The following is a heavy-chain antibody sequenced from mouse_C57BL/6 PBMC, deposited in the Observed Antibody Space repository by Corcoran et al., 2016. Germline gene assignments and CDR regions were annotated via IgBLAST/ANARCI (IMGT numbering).Heavy chain of an antibody. V-gene: IGHV1-19*01. D-gene: IGHD1-1*01. J-gene: IGHJ4*01. CDR1: GYTFTDYY. CDR3: ASEIPNPYDGYAMDY. CDR2: INPYNGGT. Sequence: EVQLQQSGPVLVKPGASVKMSCKASGYTFTDYYMNWVKQSHGKSLEWIGVINPYNGGTSYNQKFKGKATLTVDKSSSTAYMELNSLTSEDSAVYYCASEIPNPYDGYAMDYWGQGTSVTVSS.